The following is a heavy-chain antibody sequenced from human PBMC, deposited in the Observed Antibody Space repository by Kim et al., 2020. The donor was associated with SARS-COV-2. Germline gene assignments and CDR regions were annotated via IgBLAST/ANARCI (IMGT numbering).Heavy chain of an antibody. D-gene: IGHD3-16*01. Sequence: TTNYHPSLKSRFPISVVRSKNQFSLKLSSVTAADTAVYYCARDWGGRVFFYWGQGTLVTVSS. CDR3: ARDWGGRVFFY. CDR2: TT. V-gene: IGHV4-4*02. J-gene: IGHJ4*02.